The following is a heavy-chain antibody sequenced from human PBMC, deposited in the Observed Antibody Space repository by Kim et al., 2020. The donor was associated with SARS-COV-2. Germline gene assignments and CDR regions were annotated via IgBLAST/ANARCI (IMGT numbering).Heavy chain of an antibody. V-gene: IGHV1-69*04. CDR2: IIPILGIA. CDR3: ARTHRHLENPLYFHY. J-gene: IGHJ4*02. Sequence: SVKVSCKASGGTFSSYAIRWVRQAPGQGLEWMGRIIPILGIANYALKFQGRVTITADQSTSTAYMELSSLGSEDMAVYYCARTHRHLENPLYFHYFGQG. CDR1: GGTFSSYA.